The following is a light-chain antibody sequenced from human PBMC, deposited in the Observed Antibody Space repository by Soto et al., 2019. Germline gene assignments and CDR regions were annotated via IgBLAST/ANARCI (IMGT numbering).Light chain of an antibody. CDR2: KAS. CDR3: QLYNSYSEA. V-gene: IGKV1-5*03. CDR1: QTISSW. Sequence: DIQMTQSPSTLSGSVGDRVTITCRASQTISSWLAWYQQKPGKAPKLLIYKASTLKSGVLSRFSGSGSGTEFTLTISSLQPDYFATYYCQLYNSYSEAFGQGTKVELK. J-gene: IGKJ1*01.